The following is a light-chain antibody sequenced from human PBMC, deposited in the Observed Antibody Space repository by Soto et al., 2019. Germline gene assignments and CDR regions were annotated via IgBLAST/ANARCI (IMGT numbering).Light chain of an antibody. CDR2: EVS. CDR1: SSDVGGYNY. CDR3: SSYKSSTVV. J-gene: IGLJ2*01. V-gene: IGLV2-14*01. Sequence: QSVLTQPASVSGSPGQSITISCTGSSSDVGGYNYVSWYQHHPGKAPKLMIYEVSNRPSGVSNRFSASKSGNTASLTISGLQAEDEADYYCSSYKSSTVVFGGGTKVTVL.